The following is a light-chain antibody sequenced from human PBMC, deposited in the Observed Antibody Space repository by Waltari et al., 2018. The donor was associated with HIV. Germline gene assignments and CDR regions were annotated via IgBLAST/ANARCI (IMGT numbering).Light chain of an antibody. J-gene: IGLJ3*02. CDR1: RSNIGNNY. Sequence: QSVLPQPPSVSAAPGQKVVISCSGRRSNIGNNYVSWFQQLPGTAPKFIIYDNNKRPSGIPDRFSGSRSGTSATLSITGLQTGDEADYYCGTWDTSLSAGVFGGGTKVTVL. V-gene: IGLV1-51*01. CDR3: GTWDTSLSAGV. CDR2: DNN.